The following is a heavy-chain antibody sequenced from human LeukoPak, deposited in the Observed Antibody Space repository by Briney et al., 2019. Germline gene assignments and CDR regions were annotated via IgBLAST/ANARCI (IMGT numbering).Heavy chain of an antibody. CDR3: AKLTDAFDI. J-gene: IGHJ3*02. CDR2: VDRTGDYT. CDR1: GFTFNNCA. Sequence: GGSLRLSCAASGFTFNNCAMGWVRQAPGKGLEWVSTVDRTGDYTYYADSVKGRFTISRDSSKNTLYLHMTSLRAEDTAIYYCAKLTDAFDIWGQGTMVTVSS. V-gene: IGHV3-23*01.